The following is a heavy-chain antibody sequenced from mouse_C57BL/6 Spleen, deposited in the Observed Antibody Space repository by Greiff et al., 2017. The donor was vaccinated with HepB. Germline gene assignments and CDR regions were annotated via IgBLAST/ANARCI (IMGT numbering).Heavy chain of an antibody. CDR3: ARLSLANWEEGDYFDY. CDR1: GYTFTSYW. V-gene: IGHV1-50*01. CDR2: IDPSDSYT. D-gene: IGHD4-1*01. J-gene: IGHJ2*01. Sequence: QVQLQQPGAELVKPGASVKLSCKASGYTFTSYWMQWVTQRPGQGLEWIGEIDPSDSYTNYNQKFKGKATLTVDTSSSTAYMQLSSLTSEDSAVYYCARLSLANWEEGDYFDYWGQGTTLTVSS.